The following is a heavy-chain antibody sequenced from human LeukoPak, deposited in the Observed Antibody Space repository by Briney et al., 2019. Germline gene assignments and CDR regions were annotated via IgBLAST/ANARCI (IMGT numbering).Heavy chain of an antibody. V-gene: IGHV7-4-1*02. CDR1: GYTFTSYA. CDR3: ARTVRLAAAGTTYAFDI. J-gene: IGHJ3*02. Sequence: ASVKVSCKASGYTFTSYAMNWVRQAPGQGLEWRGWINTNTGNPTYAQGFTGRFVFSLDTSVSTAYLQISSLKAEDTAVYYCARTVRLAAAGTTYAFDIWGQGTMVTVSS. D-gene: IGHD6-13*01. CDR2: INTNTGNP.